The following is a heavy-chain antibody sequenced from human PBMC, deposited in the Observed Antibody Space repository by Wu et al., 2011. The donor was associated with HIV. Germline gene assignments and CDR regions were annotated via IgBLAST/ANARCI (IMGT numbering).Heavy chain of an antibody. CDR1: GYTFNTYG. V-gene: IGHV1-18*01. CDR3: ARDESGSSSYYGMDV. D-gene: IGHD1-26*01. Sequence: QVQLVQSGAEAKKPGASVKVSCKASGYTFNTYGVSWVRQAPGQGLEWMGWISAYSGNTNYAQKFQGRVTMTTDTPTNTAYMELKSLRSDDTAVYYCARDESGSSSYYGMDVWGQGTTVTVSS. CDR2: ISAYSGNT. J-gene: IGHJ6*02.